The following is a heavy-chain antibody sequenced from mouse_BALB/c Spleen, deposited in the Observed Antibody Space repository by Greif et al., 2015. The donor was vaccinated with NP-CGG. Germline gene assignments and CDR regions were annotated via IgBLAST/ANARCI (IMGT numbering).Heavy chain of an antibody. V-gene: IGHV1-26*01. CDR1: GYSFTGYY. CDR3: PRTYDYDGPYFDY. D-gene: IGHD2-4*01. J-gene: IGHJ2*01. CDR2: VNPNNGGT. Sequence: GQLKESGPDLVKPGASVKISCKASGYSFTGYYMHWVKQSHGKSLEWIGRVNPNNGGTSYNQKFKGKAILTVDKSSSTAYMELRSLTSEDSAVYYCPRTYDYDGPYFDYWGQVTTLTVSS.